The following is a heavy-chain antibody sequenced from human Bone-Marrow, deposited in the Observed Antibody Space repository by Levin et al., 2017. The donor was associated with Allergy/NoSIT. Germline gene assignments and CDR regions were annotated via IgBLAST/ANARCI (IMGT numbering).Heavy chain of an antibody. CDR2: INVSGGST. CDR3: ARALLLRQMGVPGY. J-gene: IGHJ4*02. V-gene: IGHV1-46*01. Sequence: GASVKVSCKASGYTFTTYYMHWVRQAPGRGLEWMGIINVSGGSTNYAPNFQGRVTMTRDTSTSTVFMELSSLRSDDTAVYYCARALLLRQMGVPGYWGQGTLVTVSS. CDR1: GYTFTTYY. D-gene: IGHD3-16*01.